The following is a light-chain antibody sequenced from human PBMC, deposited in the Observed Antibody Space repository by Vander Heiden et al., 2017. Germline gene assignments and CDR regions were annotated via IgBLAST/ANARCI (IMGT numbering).Light chain of an antibody. V-gene: IGLV3-1*01. CDR3: QAWDSSTSVV. CDR2: QDS. J-gene: IGLJ2*01. Sequence: SSELTQPPSASVFPGQTASITCSGDKLGDKYACWYQQKPGQSPMLVIYQDSKRPSGIPERFSGSNSGNTATLTISGTQAMDEADYYCQAWDSSTSVVFGGGTKLTVL. CDR1: KLGDKY.